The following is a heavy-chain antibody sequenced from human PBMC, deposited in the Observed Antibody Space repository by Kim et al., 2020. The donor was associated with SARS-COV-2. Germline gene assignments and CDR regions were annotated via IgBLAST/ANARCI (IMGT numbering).Heavy chain of an antibody. V-gene: IGHV4-59*01. CDR2: T. D-gene: IGHD4-17*01. Sequence: TNYNPSLKSRVTISVDTSKNQFSLKLSSVTAADTAVYYCARAGDYVWFDPWGQGTLVTVSS. J-gene: IGHJ5*02. CDR3: ARAGDYVWFDP.